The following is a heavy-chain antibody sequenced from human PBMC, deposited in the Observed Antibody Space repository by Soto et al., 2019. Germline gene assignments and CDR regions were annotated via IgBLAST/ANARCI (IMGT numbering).Heavy chain of an antibody. CDR3: AREVEGSYSPADF. J-gene: IGHJ4*02. CDR2: VSSYNGNT. D-gene: IGHD3-10*01. Sequence: VASVKVSCKTSGYTFRNHGIDWVQQAPGQGLEWVGWVSSYNGNTNYAYNLKDRVIMTTDASTSTAYMELRGLRSDDTAIYYCAREVEGSYSPADFWGQGTPVTVSS. CDR1: GYTFRNHG. V-gene: IGHV1-18*01.